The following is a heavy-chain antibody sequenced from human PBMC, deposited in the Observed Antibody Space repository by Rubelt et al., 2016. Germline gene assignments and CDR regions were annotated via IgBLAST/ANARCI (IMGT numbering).Heavy chain of an antibody. V-gene: IGHV3-66*01. D-gene: IGHD3-10*01. Sequence: SGGSTYYAYSVKGRFTISRDNSKNTLYLQMNSLRAEDTAVYYCARDMVRGVIPHYYYYYGMDVWGQGTTVTVSS. CDR3: ARDMVRGVIPHYYYYYGMDV. J-gene: IGHJ6*02. CDR2: SGGST.